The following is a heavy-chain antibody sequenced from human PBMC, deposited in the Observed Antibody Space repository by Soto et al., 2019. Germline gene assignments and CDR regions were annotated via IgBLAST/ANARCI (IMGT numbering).Heavy chain of an antibody. CDR2: FCHIAST. J-gene: IGHJ4*02. CDR3: ARHSNWNRLSSHFDY. D-gene: IGHD1-1*01. CDR1: GGSITGNSYY. V-gene: IGHV4-39*01. Sequence: QLQLQESGPGLVKPSETLSLTCSVSGGSITGNSYYWCWIRQPPGKGLECVGSFCHIASTYYTPSLKSRFSMYVDAFKNHFALSRRSVTAADTAVYYCARHSNWNRLSSHFDYWGQGILVTVSS.